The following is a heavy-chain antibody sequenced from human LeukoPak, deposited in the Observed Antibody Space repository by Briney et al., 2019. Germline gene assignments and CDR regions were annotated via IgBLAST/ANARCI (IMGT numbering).Heavy chain of an antibody. J-gene: IGHJ4*02. CDR1: GFTVSSNY. CDR2: IYSGGST. D-gene: IGHD2-2*01. Sequence: PGGSLRLSCAASGFTVSSNYMSWVRQAPGKGLEWVSVIYSGGSTYYADSVKGRFTISRDNSKNTLYLQMNSLKTEDTAVYYCTTEYGVVVPAASDYWGQGTLVTVSS. V-gene: IGHV3-53*01. CDR3: TTEYGVVVPAASDY.